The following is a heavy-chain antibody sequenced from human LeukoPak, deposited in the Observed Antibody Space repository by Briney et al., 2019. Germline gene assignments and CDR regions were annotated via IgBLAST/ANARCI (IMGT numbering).Heavy chain of an antibody. D-gene: IGHD1-1*01. V-gene: IGHV3-7*01. CDR3: VTDGDKWNDFEY. J-gene: IGHJ4*02. CDR1: GVSILKFL. Sequence: GGGLRPSRGASGVSILKFLMRGVRQGPREGAGGVAIIDKDGNEIKYVDSVKGRFTLSRDNAKNSVYLQMNSLTTEDTALYYCVTDGDKWNDFEYWGQGTLVTVSS. CDR2: IDKDGNEI.